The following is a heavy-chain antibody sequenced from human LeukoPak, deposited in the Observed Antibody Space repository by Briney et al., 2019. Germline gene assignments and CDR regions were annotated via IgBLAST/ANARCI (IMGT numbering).Heavy chain of an antibody. J-gene: IGHJ4*02. CDR3: AREDTVLEFIDY. CDR1: GGSISSY. CDR2: IYYNGRS. Sequence: SETLSLTCTVSGGSISSYWIWIRQPPGKGLEWIGYIYYNGRSYYNPSLKSRLTISVDTSKNQFSLKLSSVTAADTAFYYCAREDTVLEFIDYWGQGTLVTVSS. D-gene: IGHD5-18*01. V-gene: IGHV4-59*12.